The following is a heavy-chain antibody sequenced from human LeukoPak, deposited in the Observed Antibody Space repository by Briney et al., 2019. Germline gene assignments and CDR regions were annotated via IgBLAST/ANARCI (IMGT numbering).Heavy chain of an antibody. J-gene: IGHJ3*02. V-gene: IGHV3-21*01. D-gene: IGHD5-18*01. CDR3: ARSRSGYSYGYEGAFDI. CDR1: GFTFSSYG. CDR2: ISSSSSYI. Sequence: PGGSLRLSCAASGFTFSSYGMSWVRQAPGKGLEWVSSISSSSSYIYYADSVKGRFTISRDNAKNTLYLQMGSLRAEDMAVYYCARSRSGYSYGYEGAFDIWGQGTMVTVSS.